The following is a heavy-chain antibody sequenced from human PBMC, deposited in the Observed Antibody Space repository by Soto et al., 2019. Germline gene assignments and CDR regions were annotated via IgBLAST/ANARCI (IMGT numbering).Heavy chain of an antibody. Sequence: QVQLVQSGAEVKKPGSSVKVSCKASGGTFSSYAISWVRQAPGQGLEWMGGIIPIFGTANYAQKFHGRVTITADESTSIAHMELSSLRSEDTAVYYCAKVPPHCSGGSCYGFDYYYYGMDVWGQGTKVTVSS. CDR2: IIPIFGTA. D-gene: IGHD2-15*01. J-gene: IGHJ6*02. CDR3: AKVPPHCSGGSCYGFDYYYYGMDV. V-gene: IGHV1-69*01. CDR1: GGTFSSYA.